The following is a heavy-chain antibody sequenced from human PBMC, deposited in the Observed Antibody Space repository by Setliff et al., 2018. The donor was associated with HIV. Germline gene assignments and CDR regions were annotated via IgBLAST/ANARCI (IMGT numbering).Heavy chain of an antibody. J-gene: IGHJ6*03. V-gene: IGHV4-34*01. CDR1: GESFSDYS. CDR2: VNHSGSA. CDR3: ARGFTNYDIMTGYPRAPYYYYYMDV. Sequence: SETLSLTCAVYGESFSDYSWAWIRQPPGKGLEWIGDVNHSGSANYNPSLKSRVTISVDTSKNHFSLKLRSVTAADTAVYYCARGFTNYDIMTGYPRAPYYYYYMDVWGKGTTVTVSS. D-gene: IGHD3-9*01.